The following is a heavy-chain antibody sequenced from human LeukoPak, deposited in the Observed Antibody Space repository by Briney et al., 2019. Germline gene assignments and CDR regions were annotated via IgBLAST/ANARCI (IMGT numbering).Heavy chain of an antibody. CDR3: AKARDCGGDCYTFYFDY. CDR2: IKQDGSEK. V-gene: IGHV3-7*03. CDR1: GFTFSHYW. J-gene: IGHJ4*02. D-gene: IGHD2-21*02. Sequence: GGSLRLSCAASGFTFSHYWMSWVRQAPGKGLEWVANIKQDGSEKYYVDSMKGRFTISRDNTKNSLYLQMNSLRAEDTAIYYCAKARDCGGDCYTFYFDYWGQGTLVTVSS.